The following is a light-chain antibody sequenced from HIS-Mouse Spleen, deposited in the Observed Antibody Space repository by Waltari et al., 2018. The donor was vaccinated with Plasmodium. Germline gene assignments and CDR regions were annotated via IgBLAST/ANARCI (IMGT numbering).Light chain of an antibody. J-gene: IGKJ4*01. CDR1: QGISSY. CDR3: QQYYSYPLT. CDR2: AAS. Sequence: AIRMTQSPSSFSASTGDRVTITCRASQGISSYLAWYQQKPGKAPKLLIYAASTLQSGFPSRFSGSGSGTDFTLTISCLQSEDFATYYCQQYYSYPLTFGGGTKAEIK. V-gene: IGKV1-8*01.